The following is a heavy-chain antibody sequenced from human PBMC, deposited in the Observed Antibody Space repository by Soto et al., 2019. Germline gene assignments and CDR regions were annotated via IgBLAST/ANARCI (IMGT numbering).Heavy chain of an antibody. D-gene: IGHD2-15*01. CDR3: ARQDRVVAEGRWFDP. Sequence: NPSETLSLTCTVSGYSISSGYHWAWIRQPPGKGLKWLGSVHYSGNTYYNPSLKSRLTISVDKSKNQFSLNLSSVTAADTAVYYCARQDRVVAEGRWFDPWGQGTLVTVSS. CDR1: GYSISSGYH. J-gene: IGHJ5*02. V-gene: IGHV4-38-2*02. CDR2: VHYSGNT.